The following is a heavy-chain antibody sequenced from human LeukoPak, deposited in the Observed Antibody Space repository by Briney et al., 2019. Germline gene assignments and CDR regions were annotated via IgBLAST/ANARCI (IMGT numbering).Heavy chain of an antibody. CDR1: GGSFSGYY. Sequence: PSETLSLTCAVYGGSFSGYYWSWIRQPPGKGLEWIGYIYYSGSTYYNPSLKSRVTISVDTSKNQFSLKLSSVTAADTAVYYCARYYDLYYFDYWGQGTLVTVSS. CDR2: IYYSGST. V-gene: IGHV4-34*01. CDR3: ARYYDLYYFDY. D-gene: IGHD3-3*01. J-gene: IGHJ4*02.